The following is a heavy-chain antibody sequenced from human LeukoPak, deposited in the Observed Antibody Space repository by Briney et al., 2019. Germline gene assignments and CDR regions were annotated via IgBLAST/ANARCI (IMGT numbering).Heavy chain of an antibody. CDR2: ISSSSSYI. CDR1: GFTFSSYS. D-gene: IGHD3-10*01. J-gene: IGHJ4*02. V-gene: IGHV3-21*01. CDR3: ARDAAVTMVRGVITYFDY. Sequence: PGGSLRLSCAASGFTFSSYSMNWVRQAPGKGLEWVSSISSSSSYIYYADSVKGRFTLARHNSKNTLYLQMNSLRAEDTAVYYCARDAAVTMVRGVITYFDYWGQGTLVTVSS.